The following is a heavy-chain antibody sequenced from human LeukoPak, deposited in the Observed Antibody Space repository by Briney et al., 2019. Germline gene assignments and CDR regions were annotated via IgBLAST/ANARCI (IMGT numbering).Heavy chain of an antibody. CDR2: ISKSGFET. D-gene: IGHD5-18*01. CDR1: GFTFVKYD. V-gene: IGHV3-23*01. Sequence: PGASLRLSCAASGFTFVKYDMAWVRQAPGKGLEWVSAISKSGFETFYADSVKGRFTISRDTSTNTLYLQMNSLRADDTAVYYCAKGREQPWNFDYWGQGALVTVSS. CDR3: AKGREQPWNFDY. J-gene: IGHJ4*02.